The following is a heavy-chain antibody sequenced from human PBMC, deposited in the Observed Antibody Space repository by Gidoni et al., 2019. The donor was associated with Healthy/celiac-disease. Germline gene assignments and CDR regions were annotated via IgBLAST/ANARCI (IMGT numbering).Heavy chain of an antibody. J-gene: IGHJ3*02. CDR2: RCTSGRT. Sequence: QLPLQEAGSGLVKASQTLFVTCSVPGGSMSSGSYYWSWLRLPAGRGLEWIGRRCTSGRTSYNPTIKYRVSISVDTTKNQYTLKLSSVPATNTAVYYCAGEESYYNDSSGYYSPQWAFDIWGQGTMVTVSS. D-gene: IGHD3-22*01. CDR1: GGSMSSGSYY. CDR3: AGEESYYNDSSGYYSPQWAFDI. V-gene: IGHV4-61*02.